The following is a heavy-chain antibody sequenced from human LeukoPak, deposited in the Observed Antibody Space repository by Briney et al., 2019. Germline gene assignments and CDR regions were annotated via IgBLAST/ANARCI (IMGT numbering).Heavy chain of an antibody. CDR2: INPNSGGT. Sequence: ASVKVSCKASGYTFTGYYMHWVRQAPGQGLEWMGWINPNSGGTNYAQKFQGRVTMARDTSISTAYMGLSRLRSDDTAVYYCARDNGPYSSGWYDWVSARYYFDYWGQGTLVTVSS. D-gene: IGHD6-19*01. V-gene: IGHV1-2*02. CDR3: ARDNGPYSSGWYDWVSARYYFDY. CDR1: GYTFTGYY. J-gene: IGHJ4*02.